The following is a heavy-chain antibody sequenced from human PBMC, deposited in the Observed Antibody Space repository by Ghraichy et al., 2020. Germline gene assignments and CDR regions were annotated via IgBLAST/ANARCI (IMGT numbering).Heavy chain of an antibody. CDR2: ITGSGGST. CDR1: GFTFVNYA. CDR3: AKDKGAGRGFDV. Sequence: GESLNIYCAASGFTFVNYAMIWVRQAPGRGLEYVSVITGSGGSTYYADSVKGRVTISRDNSKNTLFLQMNSLRVEDTAVYYCAKDKGAGRGFDVWGQGTTVTVSS. D-gene: IGHD5-24*01. V-gene: IGHV3-23*01. J-gene: IGHJ6*02.